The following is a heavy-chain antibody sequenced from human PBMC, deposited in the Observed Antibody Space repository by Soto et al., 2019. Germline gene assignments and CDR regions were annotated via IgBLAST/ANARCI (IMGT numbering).Heavy chain of an antibody. CDR2: IDVGSGNA. J-gene: IGHJ4*02. CDR1: GFTFSSSA. CDR3: AKKGYYDTSGYPIRYFDY. D-gene: IGHD3-22*01. V-gene: IGHV1-58*01. Sequence: VKVSCKTSGFTFSSSAVHWVRQARGHRLQWIGWIDVGSGNANYAQMLQERIGISRDMSTSTAYMELSSLRPEDTAVYYCAKKGYYDTSGYPIRYFDYWGQGTLVTVSS.